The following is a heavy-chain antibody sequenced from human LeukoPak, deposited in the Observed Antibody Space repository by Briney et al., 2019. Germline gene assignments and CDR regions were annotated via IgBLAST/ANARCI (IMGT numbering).Heavy chain of an antibody. Sequence: ASETLSLTCTVSGGSISSSSYYWGWIRQPPGKGLEWIGSIYYSGSTYYNPSLKSRVTISVDTSKNQFSLKLSSVTAADTAVYYCARDLVFDYWGQGTLVTVSS. CDR3: ARDLVFDY. J-gene: IGHJ4*02. V-gene: IGHV4-39*02. CDR1: GGSISSSSYY. D-gene: IGHD2-15*01. CDR2: IYYSGST.